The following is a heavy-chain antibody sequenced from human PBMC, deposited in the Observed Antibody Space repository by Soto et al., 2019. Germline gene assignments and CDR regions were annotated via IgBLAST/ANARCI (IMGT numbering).Heavy chain of an antibody. CDR2: IKQDGSEK. Sequence: GGSLRLSCAASGFTFSSYWMSWVRQAPGKGLEWVANIKQDGSEKYYVDSVKGRFTISRDNAKNSLYLQMNSLRAEDTAVYYCASLGCMNYFDYWGQGTLVTVSS. CDR3: ASLGCMNYFDY. D-gene: IGHD2-8*01. CDR1: GFTFSSYW. V-gene: IGHV3-7*01. J-gene: IGHJ4*02.